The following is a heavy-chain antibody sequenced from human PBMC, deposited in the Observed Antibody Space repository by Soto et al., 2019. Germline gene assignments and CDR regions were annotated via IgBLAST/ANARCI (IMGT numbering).Heavy chain of an antibody. J-gene: IGHJ3*01. CDR1: GFTFSGFG. D-gene: IGHD4-17*01. CDR2: IWYDGSKK. V-gene: IGHV3-33*01. CDR3: ARGRGGSYGGNSAHFDV. Sequence: QVQLVESGGGVVQPGTSLRLSCEASGFTFSGFGMHWVRQAPGKGLEWVAVIWYDGSKKYYADCVKGRFTISRDNSKNALHLQMNSLRAEDPAVYYCARGRGGSYGGNSAHFDVWGQGTLVTVSS.